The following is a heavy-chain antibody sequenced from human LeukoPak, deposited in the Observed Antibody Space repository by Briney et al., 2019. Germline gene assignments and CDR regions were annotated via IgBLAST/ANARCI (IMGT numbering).Heavy chain of an antibody. D-gene: IGHD1-1*01. Sequence: ASVKVSCKASGYTFTSYGISWVRQAPGQGLEWMGWISAYNGNTNYAQKLQGRVTMTTDTSTSTAYMELRSLRSDDTAVYYCAREEVQLERLRRGWFDPWGQGTLVTVSS. J-gene: IGHJ5*02. V-gene: IGHV1-18*01. CDR2: ISAYNGNT. CDR3: AREEVQLERLRRGWFDP. CDR1: GYTFTSYG.